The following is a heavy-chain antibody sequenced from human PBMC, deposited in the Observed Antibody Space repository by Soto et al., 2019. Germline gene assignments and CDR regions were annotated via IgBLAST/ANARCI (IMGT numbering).Heavy chain of an antibody. CDR2: TSFDESKK. CDR3: SKSVAVAAQAGADV. CDR1: GFIFSNYG. D-gene: IGHD6-19*01. Sequence: QSGGSLRLSCEASGFIFSNYGMHWVRQAPGKGLECVAITSFDESKKLYVDSVKGRFTISRDNSKNTLYLQMNSLRPEDTGVYYCSKSVAVAAQAGADVWGQGTTVTVS. V-gene: IGHV3-30*18. J-gene: IGHJ6*02.